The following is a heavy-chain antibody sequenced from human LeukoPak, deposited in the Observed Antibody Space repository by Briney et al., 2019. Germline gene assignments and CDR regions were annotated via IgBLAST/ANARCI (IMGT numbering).Heavy chain of an antibody. J-gene: IGHJ4*02. CDR3: ARETLSSGWYPPDY. Sequence: GGSLRLSCPASGFTFSTYALHWVRQAPGKGLEWVAVISYDGSKKFYADSVKGRFAISRDNSNNTVYLQMTSLRAEDTAVYYCARETLSSGWYPPDYWGQGTLVTVSS. V-gene: IGHV3-30*09. CDR2: ISYDGSKK. CDR1: GFTFSTYA. D-gene: IGHD6-19*01.